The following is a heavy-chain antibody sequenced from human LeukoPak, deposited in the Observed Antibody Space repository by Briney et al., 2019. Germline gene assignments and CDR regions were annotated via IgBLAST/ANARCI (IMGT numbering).Heavy chain of an antibody. CDR3: ARGAVRGGTNFDY. J-gene: IGHJ4*02. CDR2: AYYRYKWYI. V-gene: IGHV6-1*01. CDR1: GDSVSGSPAV. Sequence: SQTLSLTCVVSGDSVSGSPAVWNWIRQSPSRGLEWLGRAYYRYKWYIDYAVSVKGRITITPDTSKNQFSLQLNSVTPEDTAVYYCARGAVRGGTNFDYWGQGTLVTVSS. D-gene: IGHD3-10*01.